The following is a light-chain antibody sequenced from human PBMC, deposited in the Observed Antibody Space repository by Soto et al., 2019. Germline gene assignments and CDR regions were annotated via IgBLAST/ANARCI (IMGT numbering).Light chain of an antibody. CDR1: SSDVGGYNY. Sequence: QSALTQPPSVSGSPGQSVTISCTGTSSDVGGYNYVSWYQQHPGKAPKLTIYEVSKRPSGVPDRFSGSKSGNTASLTISGLQAEDEADYYCSSYTSSYNPYVFGAGTKVTVL. CDR3: SSYTSSYNPYV. V-gene: IGLV2-8*01. CDR2: EVS. J-gene: IGLJ2*01.